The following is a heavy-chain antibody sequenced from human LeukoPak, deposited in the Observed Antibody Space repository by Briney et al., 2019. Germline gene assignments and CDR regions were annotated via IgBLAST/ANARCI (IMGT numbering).Heavy chain of an antibody. CDR1: GYTFTSYA. J-gene: IGHJ5*02. CDR3: ARARVLYDSSGYYP. V-gene: IGHV1-3*01. Sequence: GASVKVSCKASGYTFTSYAMHWVRQAPGQRLEWMGWINAGNGNTKYSQKFQGRVTITRDTSASTAYMELSSLRSEDTAVYYCARARVLYDSSGYYPWGQGTLVAASS. D-gene: IGHD3-22*01. CDR2: INAGNGNT.